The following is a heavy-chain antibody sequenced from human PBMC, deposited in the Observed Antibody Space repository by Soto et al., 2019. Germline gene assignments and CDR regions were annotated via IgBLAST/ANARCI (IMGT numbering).Heavy chain of an antibody. CDR3: ARAPYSSTSFFFDY. Sequence: ASVNFSCKASGYTLTSNHMHWVRQAPGQGLEWMGIINPSLGTTNYAQKFQGRVDMTCDTSTSTFYMELTSLRSDDTAVYYCARAPYSSTSFFFDYWGQGTLVTVSS. D-gene: IGHD6-6*01. J-gene: IGHJ4*02. CDR2: INPSLGTT. CDR1: GYTLTSNH. V-gene: IGHV1-46*01.